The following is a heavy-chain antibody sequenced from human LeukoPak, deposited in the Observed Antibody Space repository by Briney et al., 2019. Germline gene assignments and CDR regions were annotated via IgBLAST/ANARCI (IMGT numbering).Heavy chain of an antibody. CDR1: GGSVTKYY. CDR2: IFHTGIT. J-gene: IGHJ5*02. CDR3: ARDHFPIEWFQS. V-gene: IGHV4-59*02. D-gene: IGHD1-26*01. Sequence: PPESLSLTCTVSGGSVTKYYWHWIRQAPGKGLEWIGFIFHTGITNYNPSLKSRVTISVDTSKNQFSLKLTSVTAADTAVYFCARDHFPIEWFQSWGRGPPDCLSS.